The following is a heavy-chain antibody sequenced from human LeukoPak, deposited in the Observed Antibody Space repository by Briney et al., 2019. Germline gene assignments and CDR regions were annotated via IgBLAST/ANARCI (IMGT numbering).Heavy chain of an antibody. D-gene: IGHD1-26*01. J-gene: IGHJ4*02. V-gene: IGHV3-53*04. Sequence: GGSLRLSCAASGFTVSSNYMSWVRQAPGKGLEWVSVIYSGGSTYYADSVKGRFTISRHNSKNTLYLQMNSLRAEDTAVYYYARGGGYLRPIFDYWGQGTLVTVSS. CDR3: ARGGGYLRPIFDY. CDR2: IYSGGST. CDR1: GFTVSSNY.